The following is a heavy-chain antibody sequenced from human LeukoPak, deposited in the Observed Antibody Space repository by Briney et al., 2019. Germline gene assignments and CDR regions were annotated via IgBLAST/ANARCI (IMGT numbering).Heavy chain of an antibody. Sequence: ASVKVSCKASGYTFTSYGISWVRQAPGQGLEWMGWISAYNGNTNYAQKLQGRVTMTTDTSTSTAYMELRSLRSDDTAVYYCAREMGDYVSQNWFDPWGQGTLVTVSS. CDR2: ISAYNGNT. J-gene: IGHJ5*02. D-gene: IGHD4-17*01. CDR3: AREMGDYVSQNWFDP. CDR1: GYTFTSYG. V-gene: IGHV1-18*01.